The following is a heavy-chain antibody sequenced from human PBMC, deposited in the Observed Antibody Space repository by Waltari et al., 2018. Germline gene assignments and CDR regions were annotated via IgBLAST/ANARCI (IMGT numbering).Heavy chain of an antibody. V-gene: IGHV4-39*07. CDR3: ARVPTDISPAGYAFDV. Sequence: QLQLQESGPGLVKPSETLSLTCSVSGDSFSNNGLYWGWIRQPPGKGLEWIGNMYYSGATYYNPSLKSRFTLSVDTSNHQFSLRLNSVTAADTAVYYCARVPTDISPAGYAFDVWGQGTLVTVSS. J-gene: IGHJ3*01. D-gene: IGHD3-9*01. CDR2: MYYSGAT. CDR1: GDSFSNNGLY.